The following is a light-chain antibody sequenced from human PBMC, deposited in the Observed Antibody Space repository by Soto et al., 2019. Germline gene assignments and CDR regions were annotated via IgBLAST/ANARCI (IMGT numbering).Light chain of an antibody. Sequence: QPVLTQRAAGSGSPGQSITISCTGTSSDVGGYNYVSWYQHHPGKAPKLMIYDVSNRPSGVSNRFSGSKSGNTASLIISGLQAEDEADYYCSSYTSSSTLSTYVFGTGTKVTVL. CDR2: DVS. J-gene: IGLJ1*01. CDR1: SSDVGGYNY. V-gene: IGLV2-14*03. CDR3: SSYTSSSTLSTYV.